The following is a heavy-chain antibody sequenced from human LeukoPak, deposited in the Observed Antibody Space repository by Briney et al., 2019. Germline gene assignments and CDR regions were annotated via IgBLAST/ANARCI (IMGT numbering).Heavy chain of an antibody. Sequence: GGSLRLSCAASGFTFSSYGMHWVRQAPGKGLEWVAVIWYEGSNKYYADSVKGRFTISRDNSKNTLYLQMNSLRAEDTAVYYCARGGSGWLYWYFDLWGRGTLVTVSS. CDR2: IWYEGSNK. CDR3: ARGGSGWLYWYFDL. D-gene: IGHD6-19*01. CDR1: GFTFSSYG. J-gene: IGHJ2*01. V-gene: IGHV3-33*01.